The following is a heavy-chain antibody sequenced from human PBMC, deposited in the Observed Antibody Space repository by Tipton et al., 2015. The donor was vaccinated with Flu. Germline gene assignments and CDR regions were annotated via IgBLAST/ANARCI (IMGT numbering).Heavy chain of an antibody. CDR1: DYSLSSTYY. CDR3: ARLYHFSTVYQWYFDL. CDR2: ISHSGIP. Sequence: GLVKPSETLSLTCAVSDYSLSSTYYWGWIRQSPGKGLEWIGSISHSGIPYYNPTLKSRVTISVDTSKNQFSLKLRSVTAADTAVYYCARLYHFSTVYQWYFDLWGRGSLVTVSS. J-gene: IGHJ2*01. D-gene: IGHD3/OR15-3a*01. V-gene: IGHV4-38-2*01.